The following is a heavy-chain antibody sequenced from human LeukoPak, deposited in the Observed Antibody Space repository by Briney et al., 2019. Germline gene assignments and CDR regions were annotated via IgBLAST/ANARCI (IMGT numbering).Heavy chain of an antibody. Sequence: SETLSLTCTVSGGSIRSYYWSWIRQPPGKGLEWIGYISDTGSTNYNPSLKSRVTMSVDTSKNQFSLKLTSVTAADTAVYYCASSRGYSNYYFDYWGQGTLVTVSS. D-gene: IGHD4-11*01. J-gene: IGHJ4*02. CDR1: GGSIRSYY. CDR2: ISDTGST. V-gene: IGHV4-59*12. CDR3: ASSRGYSNYYFDY.